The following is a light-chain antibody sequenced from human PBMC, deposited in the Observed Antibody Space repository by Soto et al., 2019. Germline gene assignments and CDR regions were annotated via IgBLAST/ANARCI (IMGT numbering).Light chain of an antibody. CDR2: DDS. Sequence: DIQMTQSPSTLSASVGDRVTITCRASQSISSWLAWYQQKPGKAPKLLIYDDSSLESGVPSRFSGSGSGTDYTLTISSLQPEDFATYYCQQSYRTPTFGQGTRLEIK. J-gene: IGKJ5*01. CDR3: QQSYRTPT. CDR1: QSISSW. V-gene: IGKV1-5*01.